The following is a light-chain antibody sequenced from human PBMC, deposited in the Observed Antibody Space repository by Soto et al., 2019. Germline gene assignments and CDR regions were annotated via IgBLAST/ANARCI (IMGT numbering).Light chain of an antibody. Sequence: DIQMTQSPSSLSASVGDRVTITCRASQSISSFLNWYQQKPGKAPKLLIYDASSLQSGVPSRFSGSGSGTDFTLTISSLQPDDFATYYCQQCYSTPVTFGQGTRLEIK. CDR1: QSISSF. CDR2: DAS. V-gene: IGKV1-39*01. J-gene: IGKJ5*01. CDR3: QQCYSTPVT.